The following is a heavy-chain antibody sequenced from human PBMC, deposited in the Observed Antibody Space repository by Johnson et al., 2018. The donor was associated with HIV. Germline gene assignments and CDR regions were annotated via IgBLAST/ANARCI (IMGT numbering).Heavy chain of an antibody. CDR2: VSGSSSGI. Sequence: VQLVESGGGLVQPGGSLRLSCAASGFTFNNVWMHWVRQAPGKGLEWVSYVSGSSSGIYYADPVKGRFTISRDNATNSLYRQMASLRAEDTAVYYCARVDSGSFRPTKGNDVFDMWGQGTMVTVSS. D-gene: IGHD1-26*01. J-gene: IGHJ3*02. CDR3: ARVDSGSFRPTKGNDVFDM. CDR1: GFTFNNVW. V-gene: IGHV3-48*04.